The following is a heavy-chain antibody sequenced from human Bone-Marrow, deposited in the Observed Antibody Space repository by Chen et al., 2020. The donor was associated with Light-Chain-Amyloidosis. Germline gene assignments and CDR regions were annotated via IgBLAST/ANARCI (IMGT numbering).Heavy chain of an antibody. D-gene: IGHD1-1*01. CDR1: GFTFSDHW. Sequence: VQLVESGGGVVQPGGSLRLSCAASGFTFSDHWMHWVRQAPGEALVWVSYIKSYGRSTTYADSVKGRFTISRDNAKNTLYLQMSSLRADDTAVYYCARDGASTTDLDYWGQGSLVTVSS. CDR3: ARDGASTTDLDY. V-gene: IGHV3-74*01. CDR2: IKSYGRST. J-gene: IGHJ4*02.